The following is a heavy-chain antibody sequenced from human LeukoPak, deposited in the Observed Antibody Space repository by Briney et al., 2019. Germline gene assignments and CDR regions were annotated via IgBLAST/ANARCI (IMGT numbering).Heavy chain of an antibody. CDR2: INWNGGST. D-gene: IGHD4-11*01. V-gene: IGHV3-20*01. Sequence: GGSLRLSCAASGFTFSSYSMNWVRQAPGKGLEWVSGINWNGGSTGYADSVKGRFTISRDNAKNSLYLQMNSLRAEDTALYHCARGGVDHTVTEVLDYWGQGTLVTVSS. J-gene: IGHJ4*02. CDR3: ARGGVDHTVTEVLDY. CDR1: GFTFSSYS.